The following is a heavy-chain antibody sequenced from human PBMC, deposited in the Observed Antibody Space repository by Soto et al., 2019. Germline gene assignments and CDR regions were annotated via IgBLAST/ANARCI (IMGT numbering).Heavy chain of an antibody. CDR3: ARSSKFLCDYFDY. D-gene: IGHD6-6*01. Sequence: GGSLRLSCAASGFTFSDYYMAWIRQAPGKGLEWVSYIRSDATSIYYADSVKGRFTISRDNAKNSLFLQMNSLRSDDTALYYCARSSKFLCDYFDYWGRGTPGTVSS. CDR1: GFTFSDYY. J-gene: IGHJ4*02. V-gene: IGHV3-11*01. CDR2: IRSDATSI.